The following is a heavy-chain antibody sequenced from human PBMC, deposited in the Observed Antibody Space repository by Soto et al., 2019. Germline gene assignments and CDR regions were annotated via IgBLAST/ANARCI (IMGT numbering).Heavy chain of an antibody. J-gene: IGHJ4*02. CDR2: ISYDGSNK. D-gene: IGHD1-7*01. CDR1: GFTFSSYG. Sequence: QVQLVESGGGVVQPGRSLRLSCAASGFTFSSYGMHWVRQAPGKGLEWVAVISYDGSNKYYADSVKGRFTISRDNSKNTLYLQMNSLRTEDTAVYYCGKEQSVGNWNYPYYWGQGTLVTVSS. CDR3: GKEQSVGNWNYPYY. V-gene: IGHV3-30*18.